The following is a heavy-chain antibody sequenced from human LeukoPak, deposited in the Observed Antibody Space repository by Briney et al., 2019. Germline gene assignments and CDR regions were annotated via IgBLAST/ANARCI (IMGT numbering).Heavy chain of an antibody. CDR3: AKDILYYYDSSGYLETDAFDI. J-gene: IGHJ3*02. CDR2: ISYDGSNK. Sequence: GGSLRLSCAASGFTFSSYGMHWVRQAPGKGLEWVAVISYDGSNKYYADSVKGRFTISRDNSKNTLYLQMNSPRAEDTAVYYCAKDILYYYDSSGYLETDAFDIWGQGTMVTVSS. V-gene: IGHV3-30*18. D-gene: IGHD3-22*01. CDR1: GFTFSSYG.